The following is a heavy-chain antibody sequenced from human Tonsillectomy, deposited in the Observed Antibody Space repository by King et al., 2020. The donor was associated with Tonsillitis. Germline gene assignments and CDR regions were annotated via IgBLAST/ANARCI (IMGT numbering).Heavy chain of an antibody. CDR2: IDHSGRTT. J-gene: IGHJ4*02. Sequence: VQLVESGGGLVQPGGSLRLSCAASGFTFSNYGMSWVRQAPGKGLEWVSTIDHSGRTTYYADSVKGRFTISRDNSKNTLHLQKNSLRVEDTAVYYCAKGSGNYYFDYWGQGTVVTVSS. CDR1: GFTFSNYG. CDR3: AKGSGNYYFDY. D-gene: IGHD2-15*01. V-gene: IGHV3-23*04.